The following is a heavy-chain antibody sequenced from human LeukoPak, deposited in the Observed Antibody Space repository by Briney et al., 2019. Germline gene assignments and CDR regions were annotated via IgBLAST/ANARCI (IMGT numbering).Heavy chain of an antibody. CDR1: GGSISSGDYY. V-gene: IGHV4-30-4*08. CDR2: IYYSGST. D-gene: IGHD3-3*01. J-gene: IGHJ4*02. CDR3: ASAEYYDFWSGYFYFDY. Sequence: SQTLSLTCTVSGGSISSGDYYWSWIRQPPGKGLEWIGYIYYSGSTYYNPSLKSRVTISVDTSKNQFSLKLSSVTAADTAVYYCASAEYYDFWSGYFYFDYWGQGTLVTVSS.